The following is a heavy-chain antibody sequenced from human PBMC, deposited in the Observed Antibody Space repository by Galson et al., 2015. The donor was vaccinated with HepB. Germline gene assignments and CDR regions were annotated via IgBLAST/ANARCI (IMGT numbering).Heavy chain of an antibody. CDR2: ISSSSSYI. J-gene: IGHJ5*02. V-gene: IGHV3-21*01. CDR3: ASEWREIVGANPVPPS. Sequence: SLRLSCAASGFTFSSYSMNWVRQAPGKGLEWVSSISSSSSYIYYADSVKGRFTISRDNAKNSLYLQMNSLRAEDTAVYYCASEWREIVGANPVPPSWGQGTLVTVSS. CDR1: GFTFSSYS. D-gene: IGHD1-26*01.